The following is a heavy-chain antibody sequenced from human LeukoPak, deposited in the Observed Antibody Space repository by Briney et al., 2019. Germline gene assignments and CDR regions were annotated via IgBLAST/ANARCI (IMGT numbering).Heavy chain of an antibody. V-gene: IGHV1-24*01. CDR2: FHPEDGET. Sequence: ASVKVSCKVSGSMFTELSMHWVRQAPGKGLEWMGGFHPEDGETIYAQKFQGRVTMTEDSSTDTAYMELRSLRSEDTAVYYCAIVLAVGVVDWFDPWGQGTLVTVSS. J-gene: IGHJ5*02. CDR3: AIVLAVGVVDWFDP. D-gene: IGHD6-19*01. CDR1: GSMFTELS.